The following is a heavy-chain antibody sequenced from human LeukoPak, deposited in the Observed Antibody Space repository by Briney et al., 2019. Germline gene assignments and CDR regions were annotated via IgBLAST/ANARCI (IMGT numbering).Heavy chain of an antibody. D-gene: IGHD6-6*01. Sequence: ASVTVSCKASGYTFTSYDINWVRQAPGQGLEWVGWMNPNRGNTGYAQKLQGRVTITRNTSISTAYMELSSLRSEDTAVYYCARQYSSWSGLYYHYYYMDVWGKGTTVTVSS. CDR3: ARQYSSWSGLYYHYYYMDV. J-gene: IGHJ6*03. V-gene: IGHV1-8*03. CDR2: MNPNRGNT. CDR1: GYTFTSYD.